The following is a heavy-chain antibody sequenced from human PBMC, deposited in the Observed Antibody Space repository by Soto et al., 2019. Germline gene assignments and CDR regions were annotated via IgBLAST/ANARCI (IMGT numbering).Heavy chain of an antibody. V-gene: IGHV4-31*03. CDR3: ARWPQLEPRFDY. D-gene: IGHD1-1*01. CDR1: GGSISSGGYY. CDR2: IYYSGST. Sequence: QVQLQESGPGLVKPSQTLSLTCTVSGGSISSGGYYWSWIRQHPGKGLEWIGYIYYSGSTYYNPSLMRRVXXXVXXSKNQFSLKLSSVTAADTAVYYCARWPQLEPRFDYWGQGTLVTVSS. J-gene: IGHJ4*02.